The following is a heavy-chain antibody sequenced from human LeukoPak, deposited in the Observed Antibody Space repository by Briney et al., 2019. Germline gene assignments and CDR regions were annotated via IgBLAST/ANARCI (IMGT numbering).Heavy chain of an antibody. J-gene: IGHJ4*02. D-gene: IGHD6-6*01. Sequence: GGSLRLSCAASGFTFSSAWIHWVRQAPGKGLVWVSHINSDGSSTNYADSVKGRFTISRDNAKNTLYLQMNSLRAEDTAVYYCARDWQYSISQWSQGTLVTVSS. CDR3: ARDWQYSISQ. CDR2: INSDGSST. CDR1: GFTFSSAW. V-gene: IGHV3-74*01.